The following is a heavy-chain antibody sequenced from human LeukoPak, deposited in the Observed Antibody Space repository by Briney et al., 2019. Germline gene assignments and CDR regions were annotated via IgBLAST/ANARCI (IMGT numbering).Heavy chain of an antibody. CDR3: AREYGSGNYYYYGMDV. D-gene: IGHD3-10*01. CDR2: ISAYNGNT. J-gene: IGHJ6*02. Sequence: ASVKVFCKASGYTFTSYGISWVRQAPGQGLEWMGWISAYNGNTNYAQKLQGRVTMTTDTSTSTAYMELSSLRSEDTAVYYCAREYGSGNYYYYGMDVWGQGTTVTVSS. V-gene: IGHV1-18*01. CDR1: GYTFTSYG.